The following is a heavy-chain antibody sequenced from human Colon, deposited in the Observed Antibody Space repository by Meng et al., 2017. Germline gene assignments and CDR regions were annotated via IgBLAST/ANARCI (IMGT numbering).Heavy chain of an antibody. CDR1: GSTFNSYA. CDR2: INAGYGNT. J-gene: IGHJ5*02. CDR3: ARKAAVANNWFDP. D-gene: IGHD6-19*01. Sequence: VSLGQLGAQVKKAGAPAKVAGNAYGSTFNSYAIHWVRQAPGQRLEWMGSINAGYGNTDYSQRFQGRVTITRDTSASTVYMELNSLTSEDTAMYFCARKAAVANNWFDPWGQGTLVTVSS. V-gene: IGHV1-3*01.